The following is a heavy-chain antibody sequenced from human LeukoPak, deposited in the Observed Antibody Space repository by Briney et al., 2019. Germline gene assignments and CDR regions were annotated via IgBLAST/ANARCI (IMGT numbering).Heavy chain of an antibody. J-gene: IGHJ4*02. Sequence: GGSLRLSCAASGFTFSSYGMHWVRQAPGKGLEWVAFIRYDGSNKYYADSVKGRFTISRDNSKNTLYLQMNSLRAEDTAVYYCTRRPSTPGIAAAATDYWGQGTLVTVSS. D-gene: IGHD6-13*01. V-gene: IGHV3-30*02. CDR1: GFTFSSYG. CDR2: IRYDGSNK. CDR3: TRRPSTPGIAAAATDY.